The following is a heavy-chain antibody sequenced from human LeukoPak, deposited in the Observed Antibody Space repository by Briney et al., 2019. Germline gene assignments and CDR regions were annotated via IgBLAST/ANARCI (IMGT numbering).Heavy chain of an antibody. CDR3: ARASCSGGSCYYEPSSIDY. Sequence: PGGSLRLSCAASGFTFSSYEMNWVRQAPGKGLEWVSYISSSGSTIYYADSVKGRFTISRDNAKNSLYLQMNSLRAEDTAVYYCARASCSGGSCYYEPSSIDYWGQGTLVTVSS. J-gene: IGHJ4*02. CDR2: ISSSGSTI. V-gene: IGHV3-48*03. CDR1: GFTFSSYE. D-gene: IGHD2-15*01.